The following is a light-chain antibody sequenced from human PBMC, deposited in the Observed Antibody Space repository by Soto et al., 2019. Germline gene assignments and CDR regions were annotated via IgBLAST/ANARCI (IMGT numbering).Light chain of an antibody. CDR3: KYS. CDR2: DAS. Sequence: GERATRSCSASQRLNNHLAWYQQKPDQAPRLLIYDASNRAARIPARFSGSVSRRNFTLTISSLVSFDFGIWYTKYS. J-gene: IGKJ2*03. V-gene: IGKV3-11*02. CDR1: QRLNNH.